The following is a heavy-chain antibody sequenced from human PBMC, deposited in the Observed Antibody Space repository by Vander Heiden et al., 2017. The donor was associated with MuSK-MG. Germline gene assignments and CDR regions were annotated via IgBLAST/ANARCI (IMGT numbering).Heavy chain of an antibody. CDR1: GFTFSSYA. CDR3: ARGSGDSYDY. CDR2: ISYDGRKK. D-gene: IGHD1-26*01. Sequence: QVQLVESGGGVVQPGRSLRLSCAASGFTFSSYAMHWVRQAPGKGLEWVAVISYDGRKKDDADSVKGRFTISRDNSKNTLYLKMKSLRAEDTAVYDGARGSGDSYDYWGHGSLVTLYS. V-gene: IGHV3-30*01. J-gene: IGHJ4*01.